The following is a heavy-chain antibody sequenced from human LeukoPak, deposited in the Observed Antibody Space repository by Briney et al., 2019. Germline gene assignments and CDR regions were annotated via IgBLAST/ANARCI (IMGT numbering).Heavy chain of an antibody. CDR1: GGSISSYY. V-gene: IGHV4-59*01. D-gene: IGHD6-19*01. CDR2: ISNGGIT. Sequence: SETLSLTCTVSGGSISSYYWSWIRQPPGDGLESIVYISNGGITNYNPPLNSRVTISVHTSKNQLSLKLSSATAADTAVYHCVRLQPNSGEWAFDIWGQGTMVSVSS. CDR3: VRLQPNSGEWAFDI. J-gene: IGHJ3*02.